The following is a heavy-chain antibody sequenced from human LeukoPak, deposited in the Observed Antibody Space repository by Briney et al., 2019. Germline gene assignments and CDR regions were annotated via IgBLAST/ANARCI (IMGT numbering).Heavy chain of an antibody. CDR1: GGSISTFY. V-gene: IGHV4-59*08. J-gene: IGHJ4*02. D-gene: IGHD3-16*02. CDR2: ISYSGST. CDR3: ARQELSYGSGSHFDY. Sequence: PSGTLSLTCTVSGGSISTFYWTWIRQPPGKGLEWIGSISYSGSTNYSPSLEGRVTMSVDTPKNQFSLKLRAVTAADTAVYFCARQELSYGSGSHFDYWGQGILVTVSS.